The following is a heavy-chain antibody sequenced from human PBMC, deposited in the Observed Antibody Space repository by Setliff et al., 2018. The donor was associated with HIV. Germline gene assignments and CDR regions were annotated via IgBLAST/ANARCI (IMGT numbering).Heavy chain of an antibody. D-gene: IGHD2-15*01. V-gene: IGHV3-48*01. CDR1: GFSFSSYS. Sequence: LRLSCGAPGFSFSSYSMDWVRQAPGTGLEWVSYISPSSTIIYYPDSVKGRFTTSRDNDRNSLYLEMNSLRADDTAVYYCARDFCGSSCSSGYGYFDHWGQGTLVTVSS. CDR3: ARDFCGSSCSSGYGYFDH. CDR2: ISPSSTII. J-gene: IGHJ4*02.